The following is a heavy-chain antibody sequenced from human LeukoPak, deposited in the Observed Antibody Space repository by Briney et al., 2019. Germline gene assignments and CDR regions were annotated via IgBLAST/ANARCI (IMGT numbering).Heavy chain of an antibody. Sequence: GGSLRLSCAASGFTFSRYWMSWVRQAPGKGLEWVASINQDESAKLYVDSVKGRFTISRDNAKNSVFLQMNSLRAEDTAVYYCAKDGLGFAGYGDYFGDYWGQGTLVTVSS. D-gene: IGHD4-17*01. V-gene: IGHV3-7*01. J-gene: IGHJ4*02. CDR1: GFTFSRYW. CDR3: AKDGLGFAGYGDYFGDY. CDR2: INQDESAK.